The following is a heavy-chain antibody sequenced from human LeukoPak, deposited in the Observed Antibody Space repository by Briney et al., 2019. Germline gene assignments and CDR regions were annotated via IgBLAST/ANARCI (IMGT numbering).Heavy chain of an antibody. V-gene: IGHV3-48*03. CDR2: ISKSGSTI. Sequence: GRSLRLSCAASGFTFSNYEINWVRQAPGRGLEWVSYISKSGSTIDYADSVKGRFTISRDNAKNSLSLQMNSLRAEDTAVYYCARVGSDFWSGHCSSGYGMDVWGQGTTVTVSS. J-gene: IGHJ6*02. CDR3: ARVGSDFWSGHCSSGYGMDV. D-gene: IGHD3-3*01. CDR1: GFTFSNYE.